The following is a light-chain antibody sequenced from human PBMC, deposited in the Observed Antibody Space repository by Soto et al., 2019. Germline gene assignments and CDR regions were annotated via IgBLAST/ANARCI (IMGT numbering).Light chain of an antibody. CDR3: QQRSDWPQLT. J-gene: IGKJ4*01. V-gene: IGKV3-11*01. CDR2: DAS. CDR1: QSVSSY. Sequence: EIVLTQSPATLSLSPGERATLSCRASQSVSSYLAWYQQKPGQAPRLLLYDASNRATGIPVRFSASGSGTDLTLTISSLEPEDFAVYYCQQRSDWPQLTFGGGTKVEIK.